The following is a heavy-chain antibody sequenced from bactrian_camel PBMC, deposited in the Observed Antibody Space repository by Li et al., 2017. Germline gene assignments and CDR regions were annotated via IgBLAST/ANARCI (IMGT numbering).Heavy chain of an antibody. Sequence: DVQLVESGGGSVQEGQSLKLSCAISGYATSHYCIAWFRLSSGKEREEVAHIYARNGRSDVADSVKGRFTVSQDDAKSTVYLQLDSLKTGDTAMYYCVRPIYKGSWYFGFSAWGQGTQVTVS. CDR2: IYARNGRS. CDR1: GYATSHYC. CDR3: VRPIYKGSWYFGFSA. J-gene: IGHJ4*01. D-gene: IGHD6*01. V-gene: IGHV3S35*01.